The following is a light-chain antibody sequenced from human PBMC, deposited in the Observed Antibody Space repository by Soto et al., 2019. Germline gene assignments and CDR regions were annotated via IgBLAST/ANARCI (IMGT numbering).Light chain of an antibody. CDR1: SSNIGGNS. Sequence: QSVLTQPPSVSAAPGQKVTISCSGSSSNIGGNSVSWYQQLPGTAPKLLIYDDNKRPSGIPDRFSGSKSGTSATLGITGFQTGDEADYYCGSWDSSLSPYVLGTGIKVT. J-gene: IGLJ1*01. CDR3: GSWDSSLSPYV. V-gene: IGLV1-51*01. CDR2: DDN.